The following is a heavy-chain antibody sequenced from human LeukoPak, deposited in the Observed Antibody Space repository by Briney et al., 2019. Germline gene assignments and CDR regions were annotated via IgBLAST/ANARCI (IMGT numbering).Heavy chain of an antibody. CDR3: ARLLDNDSSGHPDSFDM. CDR2: IYYTGST. D-gene: IGHD3-22*01. V-gene: IGHV4-59*11. CDR1: GGSISSHY. J-gene: IGHJ3*02. Sequence: PSETLSLTCTVSGGSISSHYWTWIRQPPGKGLEWIGYIYYTGSTRYNPSLQSRLTISLDTSENTFSLKLPSVTAPDTAVYYCARLLDNDSSGHPDSFDMWGQGTVVTVSS.